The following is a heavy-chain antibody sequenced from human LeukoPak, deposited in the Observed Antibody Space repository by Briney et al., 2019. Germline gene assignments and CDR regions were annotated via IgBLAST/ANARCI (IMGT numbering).Heavy chain of an antibody. Sequence: GGSLRLSCAASGFTFDDYAMHWVRQAPGKGLEWVSGISWNSGSIGYADSVKGRFTISRDNAKNSLYLQMNSLRAEDTALYYSAKARDGYNYLFFDYWGQGALVTVSS. CDR3: AKARDGYNYLFFDY. CDR2: ISWNSGSI. CDR1: GFTFDDYA. V-gene: IGHV3-9*01. J-gene: IGHJ4*02. D-gene: IGHD5-24*01.